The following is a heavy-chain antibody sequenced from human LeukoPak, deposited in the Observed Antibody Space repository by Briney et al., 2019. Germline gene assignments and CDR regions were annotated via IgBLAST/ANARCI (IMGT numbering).Heavy chain of an antibody. V-gene: IGHV1-18*01. Sequence: ASVKVSCKASGYTFTSYGISWVRQAPGQGLEWMGWISAYNGNTNYAQKLQGRVTITADESTSTAYMELSSLRSEDTAVYYCARGGYSGYDYHYWGQGTLVTVSS. J-gene: IGHJ4*02. CDR3: ARGGYSGYDYHY. D-gene: IGHD5-12*01. CDR1: GYTFTSYG. CDR2: ISAYNGNT.